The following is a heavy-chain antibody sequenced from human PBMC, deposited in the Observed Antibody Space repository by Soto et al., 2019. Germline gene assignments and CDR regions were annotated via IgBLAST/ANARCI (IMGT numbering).Heavy chain of an antibody. Sequence: PGGSLRLSCAASGFTFSSYGMHWVRQAPGKGLEWVAVISYDGSNKYYADSVKGRFTISRDNSKNTLYLQMNSLRADDTALYYCADPVPAASHYDNYDMDVWGQGTTVTVSS. CDR3: ADPVPAASHYDNYDMDV. CDR1: GFTFSSYG. V-gene: IGHV3-30*03. J-gene: IGHJ6*02. D-gene: IGHD2-2*01. CDR2: ISYDGSNK.